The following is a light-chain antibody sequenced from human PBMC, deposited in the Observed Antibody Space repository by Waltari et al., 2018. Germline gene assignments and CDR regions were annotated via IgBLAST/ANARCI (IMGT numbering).Light chain of an antibody. CDR1: SSDVGAYNH. CDR3: CSYAGDYTLV. Sequence: QSALTQPRSVSGSPGQSVTISCAGTSSDVGAYNHVSWYQQSPGTAPNILIYEVHKRAAGVPDRFSASKSGNTASLTISGLRAEDEADYYCCSYAGDYTLVFGGGTKLTVL. J-gene: IGLJ2*01. CDR2: EVH. V-gene: IGLV2-11*01.